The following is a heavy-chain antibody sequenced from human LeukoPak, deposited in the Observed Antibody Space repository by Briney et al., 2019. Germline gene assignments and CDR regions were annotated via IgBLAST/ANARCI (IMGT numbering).Heavy chain of an antibody. Sequence: PGGSLRLSCAASGFTFSSSWMHWVRQAPGKGLVWVSRINGDGSSTNYADSVKGRFTISRDNAKNTLCLQMNSLRAEDTAVYYCAGEGRGGYYGFDYWGQGTLVTVSS. CDR3: AGEGRGGYYGFDY. J-gene: IGHJ4*02. CDR2: INGDGSST. D-gene: IGHD3-3*01. V-gene: IGHV3-74*01. CDR1: GFTFSSSW.